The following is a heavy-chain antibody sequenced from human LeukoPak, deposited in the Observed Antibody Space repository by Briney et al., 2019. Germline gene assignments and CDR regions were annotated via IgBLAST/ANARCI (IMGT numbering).Heavy chain of an antibody. Sequence: PSETLSLTCAVYGGSFSGYYWSWIRQPPGKGLEWIGEINHSGSTNYNPSLKSRVTISVDTSKNQFSLKLSSVTAADTAVYYCASIHFDYWGQGTLVTVSS. CDR2: INHSGST. CDR3: ASIHFDY. CDR1: GGSFSGYY. J-gene: IGHJ4*02. V-gene: IGHV4-34*01.